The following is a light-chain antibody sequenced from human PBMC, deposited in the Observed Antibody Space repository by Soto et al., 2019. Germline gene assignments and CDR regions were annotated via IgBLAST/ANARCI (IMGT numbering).Light chain of an antibody. V-gene: IGKV1D-13*01. CDR1: QGISSA. CDR2: DAS. CDR3: QQFNNYPRP. J-gene: IGKJ5*01. Sequence: AIQLTQSPSSLSASVGDRVTITCRASQGISSAVAWYQQKPGKPPKLLMYDASSLESGVPPRFSGSGSGTDFTLRISSLQPEDFATYCCQQFNNYPRPFGQGTRREIK.